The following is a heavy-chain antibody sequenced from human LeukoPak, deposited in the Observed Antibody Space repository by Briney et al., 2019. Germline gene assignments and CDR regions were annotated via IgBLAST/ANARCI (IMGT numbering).Heavy chain of an antibody. CDR1: GFPFSSYG. V-gene: IGHV3-30*18. CDR3: AKDPGAAGSDY. Sequence: GGSLRLSCSASGFPFSSYGMHWVRQAPGKGLEWVAVISYDGSNKYYADSVKGRFTISRDNSKNTLYLQMNSLRAEDTAVYYCAKDPGAAGSDYWGQGTLVTVSS. J-gene: IGHJ4*02. CDR2: ISYDGSNK. D-gene: IGHD6-13*01.